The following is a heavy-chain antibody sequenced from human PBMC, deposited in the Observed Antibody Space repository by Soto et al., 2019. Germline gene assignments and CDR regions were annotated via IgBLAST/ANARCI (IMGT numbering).Heavy chain of an antibody. CDR2: IYWDDDK. D-gene: IGHD3-3*01. CDR3: AHRVLRTVFGLVTTTAIYFDF. Sequence: QITLKESGPTVVKPTETLTLTCTFSGFSLTTSGVGVGWVRQSPGKAPEWLALIYWDDDKRYSTSLKSRLTITKDNSKNQVVLTIANVDPADTATYYCAHRVLRTVFGLVTTTAIYFDFWGQGTPVVVSS. CDR1: GFSLTTSGVG. J-gene: IGHJ4*02. V-gene: IGHV2-5*02.